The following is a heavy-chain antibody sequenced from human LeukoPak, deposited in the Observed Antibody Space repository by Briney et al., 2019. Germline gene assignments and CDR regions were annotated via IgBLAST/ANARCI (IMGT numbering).Heavy chain of an antibody. CDR1: GFTFSDYY. CDR2: ISSSGSTI. D-gene: IGHD2-2*01. Sequence: GGSLRLSCAASGFTFSDYYMSWIRQAPGKGLEWVSYISSSGSTIYYADSVKGRFTISRDNAKNSLYLQMNSLRAEDTAVYYCASTSCSTDGAFDIWGQGTMVTVSS. V-gene: IGHV3-11*01. CDR3: ASTSCSTDGAFDI. J-gene: IGHJ3*02.